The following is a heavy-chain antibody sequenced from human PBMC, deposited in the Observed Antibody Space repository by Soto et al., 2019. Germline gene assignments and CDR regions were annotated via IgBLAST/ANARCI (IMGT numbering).Heavy chain of an antibody. D-gene: IGHD3-22*01. J-gene: IGHJ4*02. CDR1: GGSISSYY. Sequence: SETLSLTCTVSGGSISSYYWSWIRQPPGKGLEWIGYIYYSGSTNYNPSLKSRVTISVDTSKNQFSLKLSSVTAADTAVYYCARDDFDSGGSSIDYWGQGSLVTVSS. CDR3: ARDDFDSGGSSIDY. V-gene: IGHV4-59*12. CDR2: IYYSGST.